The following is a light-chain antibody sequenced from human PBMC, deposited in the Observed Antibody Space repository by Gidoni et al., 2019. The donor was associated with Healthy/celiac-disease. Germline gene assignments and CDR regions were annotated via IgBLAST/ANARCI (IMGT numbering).Light chain of an antibody. CDR3: QQYNNWPPYT. J-gene: IGKJ2*01. V-gene: IGKV3-15*01. CDR2: GAS. CDR1: QRVSSN. Sequence: EIVMTPSPATLSVSPGERATLSCRASQRVSSNFAWYQQKPGQAPRLLIYGASTRATGIPARFSGSGSGTEFTLTISGLQSEDFAVYYCQQYNNWPPYTFGQGTKLEIK.